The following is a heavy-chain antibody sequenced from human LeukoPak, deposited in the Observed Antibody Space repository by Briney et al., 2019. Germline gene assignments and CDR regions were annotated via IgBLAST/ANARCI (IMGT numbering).Heavy chain of an antibody. J-gene: IGHJ4*02. CDR1: GGTFSSYA. Sequence: ASVKVSCKASGGTFSSYAISWVRQAPGQGLEWMGRIIPTFGTANYAQKFQGRVTITTDESTSTAYMELSSLRSEDTAVYYCASWRDGYNSADYWGQGTLVTVSS. CDR2: IIPTFGTA. V-gene: IGHV1-69*05. CDR3: ASWRDGYNSADY. D-gene: IGHD5-24*01.